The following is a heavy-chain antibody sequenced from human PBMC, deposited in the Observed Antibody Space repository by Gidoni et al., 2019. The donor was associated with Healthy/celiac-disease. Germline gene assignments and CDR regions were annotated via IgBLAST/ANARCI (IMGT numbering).Heavy chain of an antibody. D-gene: IGHD3-22*01. J-gene: IGHJ4*02. Sequence: QVQLQESGPGLVKPSQTLALTCTVSGGSISSGSYYWSWIRKPAGKGLEWIGRIYTSGSTNYTPSLKSRVTISVDTSKNQFSLKLSSVTAADTAVYYCARASKGYYYDSSGSFDYWGQGTLVTVSS. V-gene: IGHV4-61*02. CDR3: ARASKGYYYDSSGSFDY. CDR2: IYTSGST. CDR1: GGSISSGSYY.